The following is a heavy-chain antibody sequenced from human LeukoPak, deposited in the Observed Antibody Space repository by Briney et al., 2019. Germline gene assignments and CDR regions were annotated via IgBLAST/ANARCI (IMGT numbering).Heavy chain of an antibody. Sequence: GSLRLSCAASGVTFSSYAMSWIRQPPGKGLEWIGEINHSGSTNYNPSLKSRVTISVDTSKNQFSLKLSSVTAADTAVYYCARLGPFKYCTNGVCYIKGNYYYYYMDVWGKGTTVTVSS. CDR1: GVTFSSYA. CDR2: INHSGST. CDR3: ARLGPFKYCTNGVCYIKGNYYYYYMDV. J-gene: IGHJ6*03. V-gene: IGHV4-34*01. D-gene: IGHD2-8*01.